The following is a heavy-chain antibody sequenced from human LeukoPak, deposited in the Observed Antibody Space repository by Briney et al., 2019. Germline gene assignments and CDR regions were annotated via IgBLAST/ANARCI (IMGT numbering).Heavy chain of an antibody. J-gene: IGHJ3*01. Sequence: VGSLGLSCAASGFTFSNYAMIWVRQAPGQGLEWVSAIRSGGSAKYADPVKARFTISRDNSKNTLYLQMNSLRAEDTALYFCARDPNGDYIGAFDFLGQGTVVTVSS. V-gene: IGHV3-23*01. CDR1: GFTFSNYA. D-gene: IGHD4-17*01. CDR2: IRSGGSA. CDR3: ARDPNGDYIGAFDF.